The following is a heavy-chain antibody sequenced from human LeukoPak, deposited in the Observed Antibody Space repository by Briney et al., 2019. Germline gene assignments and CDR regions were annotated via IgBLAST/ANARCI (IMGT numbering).Heavy chain of an antibody. Sequence: PGGSLRLSCAASGFTFYNYAMSWVRQAPGKGLEWVSGISGSGGSTFYAESVKGRFTISRDNSKLYLQMNSLRAEDTGVYYCAKRGVQPWLVDWYFDYWGQGTLVTVSS. CDR2: ISGSGGST. V-gene: IGHV3-23*01. CDR3: AKRGVQPWLVDWYFDY. CDR1: GFTFYNYA. J-gene: IGHJ4*02. D-gene: IGHD6-19*01.